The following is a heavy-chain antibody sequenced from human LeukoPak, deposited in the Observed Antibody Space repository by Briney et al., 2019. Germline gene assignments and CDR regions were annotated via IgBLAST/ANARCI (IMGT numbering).Heavy chain of an antibody. CDR3: AKGKGSTNRLYYYYYYGMDV. J-gene: IGHJ6*02. V-gene: IGHV3-23*01. CDR2: ISGSGCST. CDR1: GFTFSSYA. Sequence: ESGGSLRLSCAASGFTFSSYAMSWVRQAPGKGLEWVSAISGSGCSTYYADSVKGRFTISRDNSKNTLYLQMNSLRAEDTAVYYCAKGKGSTNRLYYYYYYGMDVWGQGTTVTVSS. D-gene: IGHD2-2*01.